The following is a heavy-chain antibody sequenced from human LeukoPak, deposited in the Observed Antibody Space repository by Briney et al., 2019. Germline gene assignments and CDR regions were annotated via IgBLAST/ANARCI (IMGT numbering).Heavy chain of an antibody. J-gene: IGHJ4*02. CDR2: INPNSGGT. CDR3: ARGVEVAATLLFDY. CDR1: GYTFTGYY. Sequence: ASVKVSCKASGYTFTGYYMHWVRQAPGQGLEWMGWINPNSGGTNYAQKFQGRVTMTRDTSISTAYMELSRLRSDDTAVYYCARGVEVAATLLFDYWGQGTLVTVSS. D-gene: IGHD2-15*01. V-gene: IGHV1-2*02.